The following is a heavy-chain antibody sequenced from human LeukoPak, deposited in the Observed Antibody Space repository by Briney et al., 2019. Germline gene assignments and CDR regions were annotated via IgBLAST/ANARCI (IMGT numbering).Heavy chain of an antibody. Sequence: SETLSLTCTVSGYSISSGYYWGWIRQPPGKGLEWIGSIHHSGSTNYNPSLKSRVTISVDKSKNQFSLKLSSVTAADTAVYYCARGDCSSTICYSPMDVWGKGTTVTVSS. J-gene: IGHJ6*03. V-gene: IGHV4-38-2*02. D-gene: IGHD2-2*01. CDR1: GYSISSGYY. CDR3: ARGDCSSTICYSPMDV. CDR2: IHHSGST.